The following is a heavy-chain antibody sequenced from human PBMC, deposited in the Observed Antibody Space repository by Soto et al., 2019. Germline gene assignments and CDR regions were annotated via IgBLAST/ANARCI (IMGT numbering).Heavy chain of an antibody. CDR1: GGSISSGGYS. D-gene: IGHD1-26*01. J-gene: IGHJ4*02. Sequence: PSETLSLTCAVSGGSISSGGYSWSWIRQPPGKGLEWIGYIYHSGSTYYNPSLKSRVTISVDRSKNQFSLKLSSVTAADTAVYYCARTIVGAPTHPYYFDYWGQGTLVTVSS. CDR2: IYHSGST. CDR3: ARTIVGAPTHPYYFDY. V-gene: IGHV4-30-2*01.